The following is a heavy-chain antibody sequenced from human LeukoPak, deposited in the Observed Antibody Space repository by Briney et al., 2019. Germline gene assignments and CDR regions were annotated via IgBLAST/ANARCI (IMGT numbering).Heavy chain of an antibody. CDR2: ISYDGSNK. CDR1: GFTFSSYA. J-gene: IGHJ1*01. V-gene: IGHV3-30-3*01. CDR3: AKASAGYYDTSGYPFQH. Sequence: GRSLRLSCAASGFTFSSYAMHWVRQAPGKGLEWVAVISYDGSNKYYADSVKGRFTISRDNSKNTLYLQMNSLRGEDTAVYHCAKASAGYYDTSGYPFQHWGQGTLVTVSS. D-gene: IGHD3-22*01.